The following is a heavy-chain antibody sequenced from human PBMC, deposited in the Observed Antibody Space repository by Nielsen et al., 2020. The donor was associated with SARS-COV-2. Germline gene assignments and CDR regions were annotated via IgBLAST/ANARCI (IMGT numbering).Heavy chain of an antibody. Sequence: SETLSLTCAVYGGSFSGYYWSWIRQPPGKGLEWLGEINHSGSANYNPSLNSRVTISVDTSKNQFSLRLRSVTAADTAVYFCARRWGRVNFMLVVATSAEGALDVWGQGTVITVSA. CDR2: INHSGSA. CDR1: GGSFSGYY. D-gene: IGHD2-8*02. J-gene: IGHJ3*01. CDR3: ARRWGRVNFMLVVATSAEGALDV. V-gene: IGHV4-34*01.